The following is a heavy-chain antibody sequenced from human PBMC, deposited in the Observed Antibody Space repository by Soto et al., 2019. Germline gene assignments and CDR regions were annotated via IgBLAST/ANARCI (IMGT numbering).Heavy chain of an antibody. V-gene: IGHV3-15*01. D-gene: IGHD3-3*01. CDR2: IKTKTDGGTT. J-gene: IGHJ6*02. CDR1: GFTFSNAW. Sequence: EVQLVESGGDFVKPGGSLRISCAASGFTFSNAWMSWVRQAPGKGLEWVGLIKTKTDGGTTDYAAPVKGRFSIVRADSKNTVYLQMNSLKTEDTGVYYCIAPYDFWSGLHYYYYYGMDVWGQGTTVTVSS. CDR3: IAPYDFWSGLHYYYYYGMDV.